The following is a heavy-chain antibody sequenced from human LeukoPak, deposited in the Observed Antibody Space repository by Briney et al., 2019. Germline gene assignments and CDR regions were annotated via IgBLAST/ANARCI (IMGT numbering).Heavy chain of an antibody. CDR1: GHTFTGYY. Sequence: ASVKVSCKASGHTFTGYYMHWVRQAPGQGLEWMGRINPNSGGTNYAQKFQGRVTMTRDTSISTAYMELSRLRSDDTAVYYCARVLYYYDSSGPFDYWGQGTLVTVSS. V-gene: IGHV1-2*06. D-gene: IGHD3-22*01. CDR3: ARVLYYYDSSGPFDY. J-gene: IGHJ4*02. CDR2: INPNSGGT.